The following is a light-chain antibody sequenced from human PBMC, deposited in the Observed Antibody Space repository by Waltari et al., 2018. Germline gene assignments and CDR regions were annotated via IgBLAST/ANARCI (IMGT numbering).Light chain of an antibody. Sequence: EVVLTHSPGSLSLSPGERATLSRRASQSITTNSLAWYQQKPGQAPRFLIYGTSSRATGIPDRFTGSGSGTDFTLTISRLEPGDFAVYYCLQYHISPLTFGGGTKVEIK. CDR1: QSITTNS. CDR2: GTS. J-gene: IGKJ4*01. V-gene: IGKV3-20*01. CDR3: LQYHISPLT.